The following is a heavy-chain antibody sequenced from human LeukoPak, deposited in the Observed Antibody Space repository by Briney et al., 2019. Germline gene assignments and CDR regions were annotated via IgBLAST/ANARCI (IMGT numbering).Heavy chain of an antibody. CDR1: GGTFSRYA. D-gene: IGHD6-6*01. CDR2: IIPIFGTA. V-gene: IGHV1-69*05. Sequence: ASVKVSCKASGGTFSRYAISWVRQAPGQGLEWRGWIIPIFGTANYAQKFQGRVTITTDESTSTAYMELSSLRSEDTAVYYCARAQYSSSFYYYYYMDVWGKGTTVTVSS. CDR3: ARAQYSSSFYYYYYMDV. J-gene: IGHJ6*03.